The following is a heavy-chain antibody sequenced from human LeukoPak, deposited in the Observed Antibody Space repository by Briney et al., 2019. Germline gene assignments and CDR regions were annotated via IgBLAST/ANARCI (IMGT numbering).Heavy chain of an antibody. D-gene: IGHD2-15*01. CDR1: GGSLSSSSYY. Sequence: RSETLSLTCTVSGGSLSSSSYYWGWLRQPPGRGLEWIGSIYYSGSTYYNPSLKSRVTISVDTSKNQFSLKLSSVTAADTAVYYCARRVEVVVVAATFDAFDIWGQGTMVTVSS. CDR2: IYYSGST. V-gene: IGHV4-39*01. J-gene: IGHJ3*02. CDR3: ARRVEVVVVAATFDAFDI.